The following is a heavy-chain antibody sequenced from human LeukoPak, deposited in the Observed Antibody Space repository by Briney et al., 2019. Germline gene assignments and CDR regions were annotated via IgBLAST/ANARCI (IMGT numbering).Heavy chain of an antibody. CDR2: INPKTGDT. V-gene: IGHV1-2*02. Sequence: GASVTVSCKASGYTFSDYYIHWVRQAPGQGLQWMGWINPKTGDTNYPQKSQGRVTMTRDTSISTAYMELSRLRSDDTAVYYCAREEIAVGGPPPRWFDSWGQRALVTVSS. D-gene: IGHD6-19*01. CDR3: AREEIAVGGPPPRWFDS. CDR1: GYTFSDYY. J-gene: IGHJ5*01.